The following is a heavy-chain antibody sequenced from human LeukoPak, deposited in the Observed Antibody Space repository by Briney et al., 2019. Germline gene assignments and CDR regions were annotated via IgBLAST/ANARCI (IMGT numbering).Heavy chain of an antibody. Sequence: GGSLRLSCAASGFTFSSYAMSWVRQAPGKGLEWVSAINGSGGSTYYADSVKGRFTISRDNSKNTLYLQMNSLRAEDTAVYYCAKIPQPAVEEDDYWGQGTLVTVSS. CDR2: INGSGGST. CDR1: GFTFSSYA. V-gene: IGHV3-23*01. D-gene: IGHD2-2*01. CDR3: AKIPQPAVEEDDY. J-gene: IGHJ4*02.